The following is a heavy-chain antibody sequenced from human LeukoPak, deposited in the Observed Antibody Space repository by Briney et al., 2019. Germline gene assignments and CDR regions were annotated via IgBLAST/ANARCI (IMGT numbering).Heavy chain of an antibody. J-gene: IGHJ4*02. V-gene: IGHV1-18*01. CDR1: GYTFTSYG. D-gene: IGHD2-2*01. CDR3: AREGGYCSSTSCLPLFDY. Sequence: GASVKVSCKASGYTFTSYGISWVRQAPGQGLEWMAWISPYNGNTNYAQKLQGRVTMTTDTSTSTAYMELRTLRSDDTAVYYCAREGGYCSSTSCLPLFDYWGQGTLVTVSS. CDR2: ISPYNGNT.